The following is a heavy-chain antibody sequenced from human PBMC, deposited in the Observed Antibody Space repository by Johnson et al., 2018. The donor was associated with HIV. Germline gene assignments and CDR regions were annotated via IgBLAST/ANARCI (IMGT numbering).Heavy chain of an antibody. V-gene: IGHV3-30-3*01. CDR2: ISYDGGSK. J-gene: IGHJ3*02. CDR1: GFTVSRNY. D-gene: IGHD1-7*01. CDR3: ARGAPNWNYEPFSDAFDI. Sequence: QVQLVESGGGLVQPGGSLRLSCAASGFTVSRNYMSWVRQAPGKGLEWVAVISYDGGSKSYADSVKGRFTISRDHSNNTLYVEMNSLRAEDTAVFYCARGAPNWNYEPFSDAFDIGGQGTMVTVSS.